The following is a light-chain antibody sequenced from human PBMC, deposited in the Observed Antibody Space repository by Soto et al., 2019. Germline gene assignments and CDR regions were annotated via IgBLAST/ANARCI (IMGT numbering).Light chain of an antibody. J-gene: IGKJ5*01. Sequence: EAVLTQSPATLSLSPGETATLSCRASHDVDIYVAWYQQKPGQAPRHLIYDASNQATGLPARFSGSGCGTDFTLTISSLEPEDVAVYYCQQRKYWRPLTFGQGTRLE. CDR3: QQRKYWRPLT. CDR2: DAS. V-gene: IGKV3-11*01. CDR1: HDVDIY.